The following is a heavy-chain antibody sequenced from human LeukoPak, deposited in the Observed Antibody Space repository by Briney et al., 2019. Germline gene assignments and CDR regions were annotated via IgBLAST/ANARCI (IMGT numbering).Heavy chain of an antibody. Sequence: SETLSLTCTVSGGSISSSSYYWGWIRQPPGKGLEWIGSIYYSGSTYYNPSLKSRGTISVDTSKNQFSLKLSSVTAADTAVYYCARKGDSSSWTIPQFDYWGQGTLVTVSS. CDR1: GGSISSSSYY. CDR3: ARKGDSSSWTIPQFDY. CDR2: IYYSGST. J-gene: IGHJ4*02. V-gene: IGHV4-39*01. D-gene: IGHD6-13*01.